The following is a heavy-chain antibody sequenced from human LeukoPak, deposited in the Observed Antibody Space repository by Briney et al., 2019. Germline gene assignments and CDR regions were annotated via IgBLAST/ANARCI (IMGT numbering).Heavy chain of an antibody. D-gene: IGHD2-15*01. CDR1: GYTFTSYD. J-gene: IGHJ4*02. CDR3: ARGYCSGGSCYFDY. CDR2: ISAYNGNT. Sequence: ASVKVSCKASGYTFTSYDINWVRQATGQGLEWMGWISAYNGNTNYAQKLQGRVTMTTDTSTSTAYMELRSLRSDDTAVYYCARGYCSGGSCYFDYWGQGTLVTVSS. V-gene: IGHV1-18*01.